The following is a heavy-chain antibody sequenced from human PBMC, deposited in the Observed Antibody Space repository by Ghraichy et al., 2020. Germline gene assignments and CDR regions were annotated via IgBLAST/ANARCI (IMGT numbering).Heavy chain of an antibody. J-gene: IGHJ4*02. V-gene: IGHV3-23*01. CDR2: LGGSGGST. CDR1: GFTFSNYA. D-gene: IGHD6-19*01. Sequence: GGSLRLSCAASGFTFSNYAMSWVRQAPGKGLEWVSALGGSGGSTYHVDSVKGRFAISRDNSKNTLNLQMNSLRAEDSAVYYCAKGRSSGWYEMFDYWGQGTLVTVAS. CDR3: AKGRSSGWYEMFDY.